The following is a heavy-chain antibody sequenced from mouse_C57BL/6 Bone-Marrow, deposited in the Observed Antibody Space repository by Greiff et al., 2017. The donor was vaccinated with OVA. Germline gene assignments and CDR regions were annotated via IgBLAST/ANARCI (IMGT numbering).Heavy chain of an antibody. Sequence: EVKVVESGGGLVKPGGSLKLSCAASGFTFSSYAMSWVRQTPEKRLEWVATISDGGSYTYYPDNVKGRFTISRDNAKNHLYLQMSHLKSEDTAMYYCARARITTVENYAMDYWGQGTSVTVSS. CDR1: GFTFSSYA. CDR2: ISDGGSYT. CDR3: ARARITTVENYAMDY. D-gene: IGHD1-1*01. J-gene: IGHJ4*01. V-gene: IGHV5-4*03.